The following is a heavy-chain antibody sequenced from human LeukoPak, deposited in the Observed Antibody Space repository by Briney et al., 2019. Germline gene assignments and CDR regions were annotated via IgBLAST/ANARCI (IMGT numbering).Heavy chain of an antibody. D-gene: IGHD3-10*01. J-gene: IGHJ4*02. Sequence: GGSLRLSCAASGFTFSSYWMSWVRQAPGKGLEWVANIKQDGSEKYYVDSVKGRFTISRDNAKNSLYLQMNSLRAEDTAVYYCARVSYYYDSYYFDYWGQGTLVTVSS. CDR3: ARVSYYYDSYYFDY. V-gene: IGHV3-7*01. CDR1: GFTFSSYW. CDR2: IKQDGSEK.